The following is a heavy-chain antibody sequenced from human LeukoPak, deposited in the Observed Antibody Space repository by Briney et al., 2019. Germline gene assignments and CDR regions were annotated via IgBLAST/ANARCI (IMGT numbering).Heavy chain of an antibody. J-gene: IGHJ4*02. D-gene: IGHD5-18*01. CDR3: ARERKEYSYGFDY. CDR1: GGSISSYY. CDR2: IYYSGST. Sequence: PSETLSLTCTVSGGSISSYYWSWIRQPPGKGLEWIGYIYYSGSTNYNPSLKSRVTISVDTSKNQFSLKLSSVTAADTAVYYCARERKEYSYGFDYWGQGTLVTVSS. V-gene: IGHV4-59*01.